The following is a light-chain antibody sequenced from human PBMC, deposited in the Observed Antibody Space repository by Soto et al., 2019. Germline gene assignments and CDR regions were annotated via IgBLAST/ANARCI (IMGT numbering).Light chain of an antibody. Sequence: QSVLTQSPSASASLGASVKLTCTLSSGHSSYAIAWHQQQPEKGPQYLMKLNSDGSHSKGDGIPDRFSGSSSGAERYLTISSLQSEDEADYYCQTWGTGNVVFGGGTKLTVL. V-gene: IGLV4-69*01. J-gene: IGLJ2*01. CDR1: SGHSSYA. CDR3: QTWGTGNVV. CDR2: LNSDGSH.